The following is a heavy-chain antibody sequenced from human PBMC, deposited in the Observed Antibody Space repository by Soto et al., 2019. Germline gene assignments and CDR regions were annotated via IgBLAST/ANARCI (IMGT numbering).Heavy chain of an antibody. D-gene: IGHD3-22*01. CDR1: GYTFTSYY. Sequence: ASVKVSCKASGYTFTSYYMHWVRQAPGQGLDWMGIINPSGGSTSYAQKFQGRVTMTRDTSTSTVYMELSSLRSEDTAVYYCARVWRNYYDSSGYYYSPYDAFDIWGQGTMVTVSS. V-gene: IGHV1-46*03. CDR3: ARVWRNYYDSSGYYYSPYDAFDI. CDR2: INPSGGST. J-gene: IGHJ3*02.